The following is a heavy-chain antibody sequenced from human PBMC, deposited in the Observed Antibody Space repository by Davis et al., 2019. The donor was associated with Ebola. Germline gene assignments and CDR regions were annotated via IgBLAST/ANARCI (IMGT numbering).Heavy chain of an antibody. CDR1: GFTFSSYA. J-gene: IGHJ4*02. V-gene: IGHV3-48*02. Sequence: GESLKISCAASGFTFSSYAMNWVRQAPGKGLEWVSYISSSSSTIYYADSVKGRFTISRDNAKNSLYLQMNSLRDEDTAVYYCARDELLTASLFDYWGQGTLVTVSS. CDR3: ARDELLTASLFDY. D-gene: IGHD2-21*02. CDR2: ISSSSSTI.